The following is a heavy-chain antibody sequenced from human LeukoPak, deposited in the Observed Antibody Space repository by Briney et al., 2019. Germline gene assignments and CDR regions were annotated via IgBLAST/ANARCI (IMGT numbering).Heavy chain of an antibody. D-gene: IGHD6-13*01. CDR2: IHHSGST. Sequence: KSSETLSLTCIVSGYSISSGYYWGWIRQPPGKGLEWIGNIHHSGSTYYNPSLKSRVTISVDTSKNQLSLKLSSVTAADTAVYYCAREAAGIGFFQHWGQGTLVTVSS. V-gene: IGHV4-38-2*02. CDR3: AREAAGIGFFQH. CDR1: GYSISSGYY. J-gene: IGHJ1*01.